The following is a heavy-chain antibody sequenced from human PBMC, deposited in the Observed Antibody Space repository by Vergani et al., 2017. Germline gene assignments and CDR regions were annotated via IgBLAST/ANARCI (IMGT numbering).Heavy chain of an antibody. J-gene: IGHJ4*02. CDR3: ATTGYSYGLYDY. D-gene: IGHD5-18*01. Sequence: QLQLQESGSGLVKPSQTLSLTCAVSGCSISSGGYSWSWIRQPPGKGLEWIGEINHSGSTNYNPSLKSRVTTSVDTSKNQFSLKLSSVTAADTAVYYCATTGYSYGLYDYWGQGTLVTVSA. CDR1: GCSISSGGYS. V-gene: IGHV4-30-2*01. CDR2: INHSGST.